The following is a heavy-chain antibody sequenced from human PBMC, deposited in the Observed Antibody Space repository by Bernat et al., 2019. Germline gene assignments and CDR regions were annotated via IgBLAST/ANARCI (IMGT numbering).Heavy chain of an antibody. V-gene: IGHV1-18*01. CDR3: AREVRPTLGAGKWIYGMDV. CDR1: GYTFINYG. CDR2: INPYNGIT. D-gene: IGHD6-19*01. Sequence: QVQLLQSGTDVKKPGASLRVSCKASGYTFINYGITWVRQAPGQGLEWMGWINPYNGITNYAQTGQGGVTMTTATPTTTAYMGLGSLGSADTAVCYGAREVRPTLGAGKWIYGMDVWGQGTTVTVSS. J-gene: IGHJ6*02.